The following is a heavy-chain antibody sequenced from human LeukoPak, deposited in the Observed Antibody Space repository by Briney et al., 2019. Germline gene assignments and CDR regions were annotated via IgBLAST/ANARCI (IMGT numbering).Heavy chain of an antibody. Sequence: PSETLSLTCAVYGGSFSGYYWSWIRQPSGKGLEWIGEINHSGSTNYNPSLKSRVTISVDTSKNQFSLKLSSVTAADTAVYYCARAIFGVVIRVRYFDLWGRGTLVTVSS. D-gene: IGHD3-3*01. J-gene: IGHJ2*01. CDR1: GGSFSGYY. CDR3: ARAIFGVVIRVRYFDL. V-gene: IGHV4-34*01. CDR2: INHSGST.